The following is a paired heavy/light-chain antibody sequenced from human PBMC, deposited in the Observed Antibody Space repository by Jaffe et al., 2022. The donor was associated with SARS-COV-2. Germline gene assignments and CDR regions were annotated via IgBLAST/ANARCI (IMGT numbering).Heavy chain of an antibody. J-gene: IGHJ4*02. CDR1: GFTFSSSW. Sequence: DVQLVESGGGLVQPGGSLRLSCAGSGFTFSSSWMGWVRQAPGKGLEWVANIKQDGSDKSYLDSVKGRFTISRDNAKNSLYLQMNSLRAEDTAVYYCARVRGVGDFWSGYFFVSSTYFDSWGQGTLVTVSS. CDR3: ARVRGVGDFWSGYFFVSSTYFDS. CDR2: IKQDGSDK. V-gene: IGHV3-7*03. D-gene: IGHD3-3*01.
Light chain of an antibody. CDR2: GNS. Sequence: QSVLTQPPSVSGAPGQRVTISCTGSSSNIGAGYDVHWYQQLPGTAPKLLIYGNSNRPSGVPDRFSGSKSGTSASLAISGLQAEDEADYYCQSYDSSLSGNVFGTGTKVTVL. J-gene: IGLJ1*01. CDR3: QSYDSSLSGNV. CDR1: SSNIGAGYD. V-gene: IGLV1-40*01.